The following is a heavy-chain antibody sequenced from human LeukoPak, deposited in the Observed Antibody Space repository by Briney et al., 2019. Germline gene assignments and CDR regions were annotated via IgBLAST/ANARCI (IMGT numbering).Heavy chain of an antibody. CDR3: ARDDPRWGTSGDY. V-gene: IGHV3-21*01. CDR1: GFTFSSYN. Sequence: GGSLRLSCAASGFTFSSYNRNWVRQPPGKGLEWVSSISSSSNYIYYAHSLKGRFTIPRDNAKNSLYLQMNSLRAEDTAVYYCARDDPRWGTSGDYWGQGTLVTVSA. J-gene: IGHJ4*02. D-gene: IGHD7-27*01. CDR2: ISSSSNYI.